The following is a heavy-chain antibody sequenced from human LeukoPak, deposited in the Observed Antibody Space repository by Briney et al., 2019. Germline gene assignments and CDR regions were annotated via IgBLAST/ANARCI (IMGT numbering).Heavy chain of an antibody. J-gene: IGHJ4*02. CDR1: GGSISSYY. CDR3: ARTARPDYFDY. V-gene: IGHV4-59*08. CDR2: IYYSGST. Sequence: SETLSLTCTVSGGSISSYYWSWIRQPPGKGLEWIGYIYYSGSTYYNPSLKSRVTISVDTSKNQFSLKLSSVTAADTAVYYCARTARPDYFDYWGQGTLVTVSS. D-gene: IGHD6-6*01.